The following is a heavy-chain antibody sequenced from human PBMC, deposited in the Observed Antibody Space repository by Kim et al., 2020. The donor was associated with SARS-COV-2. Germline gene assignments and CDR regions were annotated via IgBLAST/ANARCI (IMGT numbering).Heavy chain of an antibody. Sequence: SETLSLTCSVSGGDIHDTLYYWGWIRQSPGKGLEWIGNVYYNGHTYYNPSLQTRVSLSVDTSKNHFSLTLTSVTAADTAVYFCARVNPMTTALDPWGQG. CDR3: ARVNPMTTALDP. CDR1: GGDIHDTLYY. J-gene: IGHJ5*02. CDR2: VYYNGHT. V-gene: IGHV4-39*02.